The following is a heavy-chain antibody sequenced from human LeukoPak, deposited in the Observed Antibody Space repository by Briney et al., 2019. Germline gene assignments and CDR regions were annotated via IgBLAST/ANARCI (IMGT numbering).Heavy chain of an antibody. V-gene: IGHV4-39*01. CDR1: GGSISSSSYY. CDR3: ARCRGVIRRGWFDY. Sequence: SETLSLTCTVSGGSISSSSYYWGWIRQPPGKGLEWIGSIYYSGSTYYNPSLKSRVTISVDTSKSQFSLKLSSVTAADTAVYYCARCRGVIRRGWFDYWGQGTLVTVSS. J-gene: IGHJ4*02. CDR2: IYYSGST. D-gene: IGHD3-10*01.